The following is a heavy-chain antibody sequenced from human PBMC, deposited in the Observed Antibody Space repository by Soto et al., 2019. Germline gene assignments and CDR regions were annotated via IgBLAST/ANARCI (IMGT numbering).Heavy chain of an antibody. Sequence: EVQLVESGGGLVQPGGSLRLSCAASGFTFSSYWMHWVRQAPGKGLVWVSRINSDGSSTSYADSVKGRFTISRDNAKNTLYLQMNSLRAEDTAVYYCARPVRDSSSWYHACYGMDVWGQGTTVTVSS. J-gene: IGHJ6*02. CDR2: INSDGSST. V-gene: IGHV3-74*01. CDR1: GFTFSSYW. CDR3: ARPVRDSSSWYHACYGMDV. D-gene: IGHD6-13*01.